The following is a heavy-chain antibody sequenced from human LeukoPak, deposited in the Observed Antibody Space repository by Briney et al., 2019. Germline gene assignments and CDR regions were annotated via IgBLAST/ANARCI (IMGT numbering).Heavy chain of an antibody. J-gene: IGHJ5*02. D-gene: IGHD3-9*01. Sequence: GGSLRLSCAASGFTFSSYAMHWVRQAPGKGLEWVAVISYDGSNKYYADSVKGRFTISRDNSKNTLYLQMNSLRAEDTAVYYCARTYYDILTGRPHWFDPWGQGTLVTVSS. V-gene: IGHV3-30*01. CDR3: ARTYYDILTGRPHWFDP. CDR1: GFTFSSYA. CDR2: ISYDGSNK.